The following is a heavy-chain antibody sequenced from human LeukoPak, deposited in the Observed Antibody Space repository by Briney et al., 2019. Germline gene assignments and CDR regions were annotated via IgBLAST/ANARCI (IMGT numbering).Heavy chain of an antibody. CDR1: GFTFSNYW. D-gene: IGHD5-12*01. Sequence: GGSLRLSCAASGFTFSNYWMGWVRQAPGKGLEWVANIKQDGSEIYYVDSVKGRFTISRDTAKDSLYLQMNSLRAEDTAVYYCASDRGHSGYDLYDYWGQGTLVTVSS. J-gene: IGHJ4*02. V-gene: IGHV3-7*01. CDR2: IKQDGSEI. CDR3: ASDRGHSGYDLYDY.